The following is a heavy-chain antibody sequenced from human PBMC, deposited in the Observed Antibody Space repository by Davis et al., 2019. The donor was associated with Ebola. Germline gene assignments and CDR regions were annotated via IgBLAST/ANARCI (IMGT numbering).Heavy chain of an antibody. Sequence: ASVKVSCKASGYTFTGYYMHWVRQAPGQGLEWMGWMNPNSGNTGYAQKFQGRVTMTRNTSISTAYMELSSLRSEDTAVYYCARGSASAMADYWGQGTLVTVSS. CDR2: MNPNSGNT. CDR1: GYTFTGYY. D-gene: IGHD6-6*01. CDR3: ARGSASAMADY. J-gene: IGHJ4*02. V-gene: IGHV1-8*02.